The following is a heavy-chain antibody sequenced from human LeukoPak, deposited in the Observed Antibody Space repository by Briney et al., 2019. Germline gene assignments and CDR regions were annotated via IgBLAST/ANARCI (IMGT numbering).Heavy chain of an antibody. CDR3: ATDNSYGSGSYYT. J-gene: IGHJ4*02. Sequence: PSETLSLTCAVYGGSFSGYYWSWIRQPPGKELEWIGEINHSGSTNYNPSLKSRVTISVDTSKNQFSLKLSSVTAADTAVYYCATDNSYGSGSYYTWGQGTLVTVSS. CDR2: INHSGST. V-gene: IGHV4-34*01. D-gene: IGHD3-10*01. CDR1: GGSFSGYY.